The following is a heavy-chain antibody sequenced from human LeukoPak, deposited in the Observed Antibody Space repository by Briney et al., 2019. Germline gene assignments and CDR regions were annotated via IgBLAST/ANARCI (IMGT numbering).Heavy chain of an antibody. D-gene: IGHD3-22*01. J-gene: IGHJ3*02. V-gene: IGHV1-18*01. CDR1: GYTFTSYG. CDR2: ISAYNGNT. CDR3: ARDAGITMIVVAPTDDAFDI. Sequence: ASGKVSCKASGYTFTSYGISWVRQAPGQGLEWMGWISAYNGNTNYAQKLQGRVTMATDTSTSTAYMELRSLRSDDTAVYYCARDAGITMIVVAPTDDAFDIWGRGTMVTVSS.